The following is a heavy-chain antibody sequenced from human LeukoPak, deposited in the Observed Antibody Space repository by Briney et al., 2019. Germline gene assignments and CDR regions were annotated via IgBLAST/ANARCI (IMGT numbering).Heavy chain of an antibody. CDR3: ARLGAMGSGCNFDY. CDR1: GGSITSFYY. CDR2: IYRSGST. D-gene: IGHD6-19*01. V-gene: IGHV4-39*01. J-gene: IGHJ4*02. Sequence: SVTLSLTCTVSGGSITSFYYWGWIRQPPGEGLEWIATIYRSGSTYYNPSLESRVTITVDTSKNQISLKLSSVTAADTAVYYCARLGAMGSGCNFDYWGQGTLVTVSS.